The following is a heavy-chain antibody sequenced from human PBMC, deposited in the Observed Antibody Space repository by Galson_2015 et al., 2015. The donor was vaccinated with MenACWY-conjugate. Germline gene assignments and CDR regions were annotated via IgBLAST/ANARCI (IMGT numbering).Heavy chain of an antibody. CDR3: ARGVTRTSGTINWYFDF. J-gene: IGHJ2*01. CDR1: GDSVSSHSAA. CDR2: TYYRSRWHN. D-gene: IGHD6-13*01. Sequence: CAISGDSVSSHSAARTWIRQSPSRGLEWLGRTYYRSRWHNDYAVSVKSRITINPDTSRNQLSLQLSSVTPEDTAVYYCARGVTRTSGTINWYFDFWGRGTLVTVSS. V-gene: IGHV6-1*01.